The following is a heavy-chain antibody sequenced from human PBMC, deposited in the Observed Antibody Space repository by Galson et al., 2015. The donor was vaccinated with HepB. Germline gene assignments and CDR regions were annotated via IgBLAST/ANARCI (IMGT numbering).Heavy chain of an antibody. CDR2: IKQDGREK. CDR3: ATTVVKAPTAY. Sequence: SLRLSCAVSGFTFSNHWISWVRQAPGKGLEWVANIKQDGREKYYVDSVKGRFTISRDNAKNSLFLQMNSLRAEDTAVYYCATTVVKAPTAYWGQGTLVTVSS. V-gene: IGHV3-7*03. D-gene: IGHD2-2*01. J-gene: IGHJ4*02. CDR1: GFTFSNHW.